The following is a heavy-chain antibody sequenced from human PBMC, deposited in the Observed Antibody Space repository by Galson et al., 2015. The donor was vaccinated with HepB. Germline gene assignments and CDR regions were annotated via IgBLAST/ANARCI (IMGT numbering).Heavy chain of an antibody. Sequence: CAIYGDSVSSNSAAWNWIRQSPSRGLEWLGRTYYRSKWYNDYAVAVKSRITINPDTSKNQFSLQLNSVTTEDTAVYYCAREVRRPLPGAHLCYFDYWGQGTLVTVSS. V-gene: IGHV6-1*01. CDR3: AREVRRPLPGAHLCYFDY. CDR1: GDSVSSNSAA. D-gene: IGHD7-27*01. J-gene: IGHJ4*02. CDR2: TYYRSKWYN.